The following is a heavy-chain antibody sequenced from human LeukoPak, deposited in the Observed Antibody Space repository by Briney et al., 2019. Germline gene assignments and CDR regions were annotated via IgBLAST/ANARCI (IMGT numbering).Heavy chain of an antibody. V-gene: IGHV3-74*01. J-gene: IGHJ4*02. D-gene: IGHD3-9*01. Sequence: PGGSLRLSCAASGFSFSKYWMHWVRQTPGEGLVWVARIKEDGTYTSYADSVKGRFTISRDNARNTVFLQMNSLRAEDTAVYYCARGFDMGITPGDDCDFWGQGTLVTVSS. CDR3: ARGFDMGITPGDDCDF. CDR2: IKEDGTYT. CDR1: GFSFSKYW.